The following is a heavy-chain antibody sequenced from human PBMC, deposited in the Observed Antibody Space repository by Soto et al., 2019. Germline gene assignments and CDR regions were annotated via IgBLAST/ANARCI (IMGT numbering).Heavy chain of an antibody. V-gene: IGHV1-18*04. CDR3: ARARMYSGAYHDY. D-gene: IGHD1-26*01. J-gene: IGHJ4*02. CDR1: GYSFTNFG. CDR2: ITPYNGNA. Sequence: QIHLVQSGAEVKNPGASVKVSCKASGYSFTNFGINWVRQAPGQGLEWMGWITPYNGNANYAQKHQDRLTITTDTSTNTAYLELRSLRSDDTAVYFCARARMYSGAYHDYWGQGTLVIVSS.